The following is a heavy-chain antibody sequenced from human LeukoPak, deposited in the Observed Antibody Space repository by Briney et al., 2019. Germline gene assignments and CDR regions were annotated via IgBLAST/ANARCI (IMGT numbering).Heavy chain of an antibody. CDR3: ARSYYGDNWFDP. CDR1: GGSISTINDY. D-gene: IGHD3-10*01. J-gene: IGHJ5*02. V-gene: IGHV4-39*07. Sequence: PSETLSLTCTVSGGSISTINDYWGWIRQPPGKGLEWIGSVYYDGSTYYNPSLKSRVTISVDTSKNQFSLQLSSVTAADTAVYYCARSYYGDNWFDPWGQGTLVTVSS. CDR2: VYYDGST.